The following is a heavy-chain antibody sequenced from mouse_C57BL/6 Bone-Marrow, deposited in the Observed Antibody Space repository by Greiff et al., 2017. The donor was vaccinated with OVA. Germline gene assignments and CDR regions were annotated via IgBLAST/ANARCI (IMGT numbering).Heavy chain of an antibody. CDR2: IDPENGDT. CDR3: TSYGNFDY. CDR1: GFNIKDDY. V-gene: IGHV14-4*01. Sequence: EVKLVESRAELVRPGASVKLSCTASGFNIKDDYMHWVKQRPEQGLEWIGWIDPENGDTEYASKFQGKATITADTSSNTAYLQLSSLTSEDTAVYYCTSYGNFDYWGQGTTLTVSS. D-gene: IGHD2-1*01. J-gene: IGHJ2*01.